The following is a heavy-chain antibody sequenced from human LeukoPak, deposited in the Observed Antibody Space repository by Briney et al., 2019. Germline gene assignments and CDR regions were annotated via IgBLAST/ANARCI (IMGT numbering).Heavy chain of an antibody. CDR3: ARDGLVGPFSY. CDR2: ISYDGSNK. Sequence: PGGSLRLSCAASGFTFSSYGMHWVRQAPGKGLEWVAVISYDGSNKYYADSVKGRFTISRDNSKNTLYLQMNSLRAEDTAVYYCARDGLVGPFSYWGQGTLVTVSS. D-gene: IGHD1-26*01. CDR1: GFTFSSYG. V-gene: IGHV3-30*03. J-gene: IGHJ4*02.